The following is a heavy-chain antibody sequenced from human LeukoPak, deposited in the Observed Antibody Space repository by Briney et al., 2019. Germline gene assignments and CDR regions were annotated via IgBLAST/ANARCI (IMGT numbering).Heavy chain of an antibody. V-gene: IGHV3-7*03. Sequence: GGSLRLSCAASGFTFSSYWMSWVRQAPGKGLEWVANIKQDGSEKYYVDSVKGRFTISRDNAKNSLYLQMNSLRAEDTAVYYCARDIPPQYSGYDGAFDIWGQGTMVTVSS. CDR1: GFTFSSYW. CDR2: IKQDGSEK. J-gene: IGHJ3*02. CDR3: ARDIPPQYSGYDGAFDI. D-gene: IGHD5-12*01.